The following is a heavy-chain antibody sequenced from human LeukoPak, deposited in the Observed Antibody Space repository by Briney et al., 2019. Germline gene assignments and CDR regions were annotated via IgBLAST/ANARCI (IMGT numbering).Heavy chain of an antibody. J-gene: IGHJ3*02. Sequence: GGSLRLSCAASGFTFSSYAMSWVRQAPGKGLEWVSAISGSGGSTYYADSVKGRFTISRDNSKNSLYLQMNSLRAEDTAVYYCAGGTELLRAFDIWGQGTMVTVSS. V-gene: IGHV3-23*01. CDR1: GFTFSSYA. CDR3: AGGTELLRAFDI. CDR2: ISGSGGST. D-gene: IGHD1-26*01.